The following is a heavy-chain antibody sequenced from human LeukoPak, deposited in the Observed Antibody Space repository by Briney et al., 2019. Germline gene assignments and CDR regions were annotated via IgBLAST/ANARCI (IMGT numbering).Heavy chain of an antibody. J-gene: IGHJ4*02. CDR2: IYPGDSDT. CDR1: GYSFTSYW. CDR3: ARHQFSHKLELHTRFVDYGSEAGVADY. V-gene: IGHV5-51*01. D-gene: IGHD3-10*01. Sequence: GESLKISCKGSGYSFTSYWIGWVRQMPGKGLEWMGIIYPGDSDTRYSPSFQGQVTISADKSISTAYLQWSSLKASDTAMYYCARHQFSHKLELHTRFVDYGSEAGVADYWGQGTLVTVSS.